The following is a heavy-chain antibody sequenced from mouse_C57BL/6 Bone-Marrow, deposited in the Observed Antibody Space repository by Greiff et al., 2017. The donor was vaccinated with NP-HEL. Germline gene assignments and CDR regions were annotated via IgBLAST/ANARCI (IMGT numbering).Heavy chain of an antibody. CDR3: ARHAKRGYGSFYYFDY. J-gene: IGHJ2*01. CDR1: GYTFTEYT. D-gene: IGHD1-1*01. Sequence: QVQLKQSGAELVKPGASVKLSCKASGYTFTEYTIHWVKQRSGQGLEWIGWFYPGSGSIKYNEKFKDKATLTADKSSSTVYMELSRLTSEDSAVYFCARHAKRGYGSFYYFDYWGQGTTLTGSS. CDR2: FYPGSGSI. V-gene: IGHV1-62-2*01.